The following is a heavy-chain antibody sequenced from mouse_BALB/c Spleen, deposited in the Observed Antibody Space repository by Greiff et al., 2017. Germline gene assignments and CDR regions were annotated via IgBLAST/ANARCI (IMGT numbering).Heavy chain of an antibody. J-gene: IGHJ3*01. V-gene: IGHV1-84*02. Sequence: QVQLKESGPELVKPGASVKISCKASGYTFTDYYINWVKQKPGQGLEWIGWIYPGSGNTKYNEKFKGKATLTVDTSSSTAYMQLSSLTSEDTAVYFCARSYDPSRGAYWGQGTLVTVSA. CDR3: ARSYDPSRGAY. D-gene: IGHD2-3*01. CDR1: GYTFTDYY. CDR2: IYPGSGNT.